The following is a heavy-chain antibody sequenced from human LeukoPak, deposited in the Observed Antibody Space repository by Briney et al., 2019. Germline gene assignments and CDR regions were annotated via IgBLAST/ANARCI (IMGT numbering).Heavy chain of an antibody. CDR3: ASVLWFGALDY. CDR2: IYTSGST. Sequence: SETLSLTCTVYGGSISSYYWSWIRQPAGKGLEWIGRIYTSGSTNYNPSLKSRVTMSVDTSKNQFSLKLSSVTAADTAVYYCASVLWFGALDYWGQGTLVTVSS. CDR1: GGSISSYY. J-gene: IGHJ4*02. V-gene: IGHV4-4*07. D-gene: IGHD3-10*01.